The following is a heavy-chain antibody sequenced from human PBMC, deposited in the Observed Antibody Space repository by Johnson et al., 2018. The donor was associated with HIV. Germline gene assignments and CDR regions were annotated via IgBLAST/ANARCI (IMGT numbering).Heavy chain of an antibody. J-gene: IGHJ3*02. CDR1: GFSFSDHF. V-gene: IGHV3-23*04. CDR3: EKEGYMVSTTTADALDM. Sequence: VQLVESGGGLVQTGGFLILSCVGYGFSFSDHFMDWVRQAPGKGLEWVSSIRYSGDTTYFADSVKDRFTISRDNSKNPLFLPMNSLRAEDTAVYYCEKEGYMVSTTTADALDMWGQGTMVTVSS. D-gene: IGHD2-15*01. CDR2: IRYSGDTT.